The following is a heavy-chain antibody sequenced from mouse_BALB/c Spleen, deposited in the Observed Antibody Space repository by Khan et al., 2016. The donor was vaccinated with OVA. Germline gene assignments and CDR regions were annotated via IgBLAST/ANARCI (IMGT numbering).Heavy chain of an antibody. CDR1: GYSITSAYA. J-gene: IGHJ4*01. D-gene: IGHD2-3*01. Sequence: EVQLQESGPGLVKPSQSLSLTCTVTGYSITSAYAWNWIRQFPGNKLEWMGYISSSGSTNYNPALKSRISITREQSKNQFFLQLNSVTTEDTATYYCARDGSRYNYAIDYWGQGTSVTVSS. V-gene: IGHV3-2*02. CDR3: ARDGSRYNYAIDY. CDR2: ISSSGST.